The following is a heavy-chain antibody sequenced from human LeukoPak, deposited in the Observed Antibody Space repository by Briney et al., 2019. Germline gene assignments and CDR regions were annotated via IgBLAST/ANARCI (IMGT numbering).Heavy chain of an antibody. V-gene: IGHV3-33*01. CDR1: GFTFSSYG. CDR3: ARDRHKLGSWHYYYGMDV. D-gene: IGHD7-27*01. Sequence: GGSLRLSCAASGFTFSSYGMHWVRQAPGKGLEWVAVVWYDGSNKYYADSVKGRFTISRDNSKNTLYLQMNSLRAEDTAVYYCARDRHKLGSWHYYYGMDVWGQGTTVTVSS. CDR2: VWYDGSNK. J-gene: IGHJ6*02.